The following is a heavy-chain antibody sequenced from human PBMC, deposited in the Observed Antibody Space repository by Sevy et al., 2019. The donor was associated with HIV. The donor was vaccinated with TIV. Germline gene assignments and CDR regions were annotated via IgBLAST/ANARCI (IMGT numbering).Heavy chain of an antibody. V-gene: IGHV3-11*06. Sequence: GGSLRLSCTASGFTFSDYHMNWIRQAPGKGLEWVSYISSRSTNTNYADSVRGRFTISRDNAKNSLYLQMNSLRAEDTGVYYCARRVAAHDGCDIWGQGTMVTVSS. J-gene: IGHJ3*02. CDR3: ARRVAAHDGCDI. D-gene: IGHD6-13*01. CDR1: GFTFSDYH. CDR2: ISSRSTNT.